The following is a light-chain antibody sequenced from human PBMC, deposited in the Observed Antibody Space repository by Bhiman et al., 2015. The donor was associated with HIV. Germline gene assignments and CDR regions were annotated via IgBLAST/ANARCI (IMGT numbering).Light chain of an antibody. J-gene: IGLJ2*01. CDR3: SSYAGDNNLV. CDR1: SSDVGTYNL. Sequence: QSALTQPASVSGWPGQSITISCTGTSSDVGTYNLVSWYQQHPGKAPKLMIYEVNKRPSGVPERFSGSKSGNTASLTVSGLQAEDEADYHCSSYAGDNNLVFGGGTKLTVL. CDR2: EVN. V-gene: IGLV2-8*01.